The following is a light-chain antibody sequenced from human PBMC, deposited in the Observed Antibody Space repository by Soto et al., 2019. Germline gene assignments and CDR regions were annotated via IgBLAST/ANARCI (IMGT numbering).Light chain of an antibody. J-gene: IGLJ2*01. CDR1: SSNIGAGYD. Sequence: HSVLTQPPSVSGAPGQRVTISCTGSSSNIGAGYDVHWYQQLPGRAPKLLIYGNTNPPAGVPDRFSGSKSGTSASLAITGLQAEDEADYYCLSFDSSLSVVFGGGTKLTVL. CDR2: GNT. CDR3: LSFDSSLSVV. V-gene: IGLV1-40*01.